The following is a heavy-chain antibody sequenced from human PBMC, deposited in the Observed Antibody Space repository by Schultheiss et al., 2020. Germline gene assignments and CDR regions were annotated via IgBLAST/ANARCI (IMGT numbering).Heavy chain of an antibody. CDR3: ARHGPQGRLNWFDP. CDR1: GGSISSSSYY. CDR2: IYYSGTT. V-gene: IGHV4-39*01. Sequence: SETLSLTCTVSGGSISSSSYYWGWIRQPPGKGLEWIGSIYYSGTTYYNPSLKSRVTISVDTSKNQFSLKLSSVTAADTAVYFCARHGPQGRLNWFDPWGQGTLVNVYS. J-gene: IGHJ5*02. D-gene: IGHD3-16*01.